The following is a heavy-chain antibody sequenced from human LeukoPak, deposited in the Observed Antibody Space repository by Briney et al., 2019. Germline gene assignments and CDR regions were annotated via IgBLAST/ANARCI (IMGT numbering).Heavy chain of an antibody. Sequence: ASVKVSCKASGYNFNGYYIHWVRQAPGQGPEWMGWTNPDSGGTKYAQKFQGRVTMTRDTAITTVYLELRRLTSADTAVYYCARNYHGSGTDLPPEYYSGMDIWGQGTTVIVS. CDR1: GYNFNGYY. J-gene: IGHJ6*02. CDR3: ARNYHGSGTDLPPEYYSGMDI. V-gene: IGHV1-2*02. CDR2: TNPDSGGT. D-gene: IGHD3-10*01.